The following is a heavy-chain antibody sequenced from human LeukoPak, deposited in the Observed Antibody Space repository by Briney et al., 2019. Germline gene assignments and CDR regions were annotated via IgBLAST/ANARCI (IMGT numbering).Heavy chain of an antibody. V-gene: IGHV3-23*01. CDR3: ATTRGTSWYFDY. Sequence: GGSLRLSCAASGFTFSNYALSWVRQAPGKGLEWVSLISTSGANAYYPDSVKGRFTLSRDNSKNTLYLQMNSLRAEDTAVYYCATTRGTSWYFDYWGQGTLVTASS. J-gene: IGHJ4*02. CDR2: ISTSGANA. D-gene: IGHD6-13*01. CDR1: GFTFSNYA.